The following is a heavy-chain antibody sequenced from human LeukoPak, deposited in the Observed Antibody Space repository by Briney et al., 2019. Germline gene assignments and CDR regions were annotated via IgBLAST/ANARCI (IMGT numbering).Heavy chain of an antibody. Sequence: PGGSLRLSCAASGFTFSSYAMSWVRQAPGKGLEWVSAISGSGGSTYYADSVKGRFTISRDNSKNTLYQQMNSLRAEDTAVYYCAKDKYSSSDYYYYYGMDVWGQGTTVTVSS. J-gene: IGHJ6*02. D-gene: IGHD6-6*01. CDR1: GFTFSSYA. V-gene: IGHV3-23*01. CDR2: ISGSGGST. CDR3: AKDKYSSSDYYYYYGMDV.